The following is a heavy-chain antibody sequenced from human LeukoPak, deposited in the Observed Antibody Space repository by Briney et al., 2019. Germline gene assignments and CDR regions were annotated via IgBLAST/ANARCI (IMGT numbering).Heavy chain of an antibody. Sequence: SETLSLTCTVSGGSISSYYWSWIRQPAGKGLEWIGRVYTSGSTNYNPSLKSRVTISVDTSKNQFSLKLSSVTAADTAVYYCARDPVSYKGSDAFDIWGQGTMVTVSS. CDR1: GGSISSYY. V-gene: IGHV4-4*07. D-gene: IGHD1-26*01. J-gene: IGHJ3*02. CDR3: ARDPVSYKGSDAFDI. CDR2: VYTSGST.